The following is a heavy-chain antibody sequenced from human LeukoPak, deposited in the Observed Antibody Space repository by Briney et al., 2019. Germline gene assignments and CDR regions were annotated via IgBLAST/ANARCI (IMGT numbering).Heavy chain of an antibody. Sequence: GGSLRLSCAASGFTFSDYSMNWVRQAPGKGLEWVSHISSGSSTIYYADSVKGRFTISRDNAKNSLYLQMNSLRAEDTAVYYCARAATGYSYGYYYWGQGTLDTVSS. CDR2: ISSGSSTI. D-gene: IGHD5-18*01. J-gene: IGHJ4*02. V-gene: IGHV3-48*04. CDR3: ARAATGYSYGYYY. CDR1: GFTFSDYS.